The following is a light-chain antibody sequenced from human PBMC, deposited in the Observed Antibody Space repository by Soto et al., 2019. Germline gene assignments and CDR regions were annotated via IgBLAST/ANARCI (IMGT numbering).Light chain of an antibody. CDR1: QSVSSD. J-gene: IGKJ1*01. Sequence: EIVMTQSPATLSVSPGERATLSCRASQSVSSDLAWYQQIPGQAPRLLIYGASTRATGIPARFSGSGSGTEFTLTISSLQSEDIGIYYCHQRQSWPRTFGQGTKVDI. V-gene: IGKV3-15*01. CDR2: GAS. CDR3: HQRQSWPRT.